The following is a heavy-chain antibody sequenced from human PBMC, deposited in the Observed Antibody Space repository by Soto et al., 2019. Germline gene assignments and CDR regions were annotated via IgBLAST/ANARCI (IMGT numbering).Heavy chain of an antibody. CDR3: ARESDYCDYENWFDP. V-gene: IGHV3-11*01. CDR1: GFTFSDYY. D-gene: IGHD4-17*01. CDR2: ISSSGSTI. J-gene: IGHJ5*02. Sequence: QVQLVESGGGLVKPGGSLRLSCAASGFTFSDYYMSWIRQAPWKGLEWVSYISSSGSTIYYADAVKGRFTISRDNAQNSLYLQMNSLRAQDTAVYYCARESDYCDYENWFDPWGQGTMVTVSS.